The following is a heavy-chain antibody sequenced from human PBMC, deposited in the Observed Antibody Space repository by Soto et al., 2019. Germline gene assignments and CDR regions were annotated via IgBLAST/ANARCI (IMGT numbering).Heavy chain of an antibody. CDR1: GGSFSGYY. J-gene: IGHJ4*02. Sequence: SETLSLTCAVYGGSFSGYYWSWIRQPPGKGLEWIGEINHSGSTNYNPSLKSRVTISVDTSKNQFSLKLSSVTAADTAVYYCARGIFYCGGDCYSNSVAPFDYWGQGTLVTVS. CDR2: INHSGST. CDR3: ARGIFYCGGDCYSNSVAPFDY. D-gene: IGHD2-21*02. V-gene: IGHV4-34*01.